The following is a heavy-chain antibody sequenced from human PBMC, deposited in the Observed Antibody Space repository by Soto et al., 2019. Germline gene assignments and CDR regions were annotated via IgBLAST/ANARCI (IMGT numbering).Heavy chain of an antibody. V-gene: IGHV4-4*02. CDR2: IYHSGTT. CDR1: GGSISSYNW. Sequence: PSETLSLTXAVSGGSISSYNWWSWVCQPPGKGLEWIGEIYHSGTTNYNPSLKSRVTISIDSSKNQFSLKLSSVTAADTAVYYCARSLWFGEDFFDYWGQGTLVTVSS. J-gene: IGHJ4*02. CDR3: ARSLWFGEDFFDY. D-gene: IGHD3-10*01.